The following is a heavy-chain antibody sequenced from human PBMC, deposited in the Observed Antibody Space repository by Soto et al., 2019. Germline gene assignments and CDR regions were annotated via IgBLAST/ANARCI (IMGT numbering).Heavy chain of an antibody. Sequence: ASVKVSCKASGYTFTSYGISWVRQAPGQGLEWMGWISAYNGNTNYAQKLQGRVTMTTDTSTSTAYMELRSLRSDDTAVYYCARDAGYRSGWYIAIRGDYWGQGTLVTAPQ. J-gene: IGHJ4*02. D-gene: IGHD6-19*01. CDR3: ARDAGYRSGWYIAIRGDY. V-gene: IGHV1-18*04. CDR1: GYTFTSYG. CDR2: ISAYNGNT.